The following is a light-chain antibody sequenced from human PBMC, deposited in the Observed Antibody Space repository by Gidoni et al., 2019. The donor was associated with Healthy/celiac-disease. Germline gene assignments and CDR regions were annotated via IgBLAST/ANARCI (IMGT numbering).Light chain of an antibody. V-gene: IGKV3-20*01. Sequence: DIVLTQSPGTLSLSPGERATLSCRASQSVSSSYLAWYQQKPGQAPRLLIYGASSRATGIPDRFSGSGSGTDFTLTISRLEPEDFAVYYCQQYGSSPLTFGGETKVEIK. CDR1: QSVSSSY. J-gene: IGKJ4*01. CDR2: GAS. CDR3: QQYGSSPLT.